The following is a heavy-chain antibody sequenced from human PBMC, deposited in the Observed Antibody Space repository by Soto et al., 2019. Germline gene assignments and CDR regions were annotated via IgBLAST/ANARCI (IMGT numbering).Heavy chain of an antibody. J-gene: IGHJ3*02. CDR3: AKVRMRLRLRDAFDI. D-gene: IGHD5-12*01. Sequence: GGSLRLSCAASGFTFDDYSMHSVRQAPGKGVEWVSGISWNSSSIGYADSVKGRFTISRDNAKNSLYLQMNSLRAEDTAFYYCAKVRMRLRLRDAFDIWGQGTMVTVSS. CDR1: GFTFDDYS. V-gene: IGHV3-9*01. CDR2: ISWNSSSI.